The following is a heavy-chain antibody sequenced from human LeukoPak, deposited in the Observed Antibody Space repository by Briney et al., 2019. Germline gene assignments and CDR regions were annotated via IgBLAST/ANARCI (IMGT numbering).Heavy chain of an antibody. CDR3: ARGTQKRWGLPRYFAMDV. D-gene: IGHD2-21*02. CDR1: GFTFSAYW. Sequence: GGSLRLSCAASGFTFSAYWMSWVRQAPGKGLNWVANIKQDGSEKYYVDSVKGRFTISRDNAKKSVYLQMNSLRAEDTAVYFCARGTQKRWGLPRYFAMDVWGQGTTVTVSS. J-gene: IGHJ6*02. CDR2: IKQDGSEK. V-gene: IGHV3-7*02.